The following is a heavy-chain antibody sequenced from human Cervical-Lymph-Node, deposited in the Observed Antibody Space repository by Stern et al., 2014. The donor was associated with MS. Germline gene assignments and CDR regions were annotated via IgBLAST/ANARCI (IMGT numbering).Heavy chain of an antibody. CDR1: GFTFSSYS. Sequence: VQLVESGGGLVQPGGSLRLSCAASGFTFSSYSMNWVRQAPGKGLEWVSYISSSSSTIYYADSVKGRFTISRDNAKNSLYLQMNSLRDEDTAVYYCARAWLGDILDLDAFDIWGQGTMVTVSS. V-gene: IGHV3-48*02. J-gene: IGHJ3*02. CDR3: ARAWLGDILDLDAFDI. D-gene: IGHD3-9*01. CDR2: ISSSSSTI.